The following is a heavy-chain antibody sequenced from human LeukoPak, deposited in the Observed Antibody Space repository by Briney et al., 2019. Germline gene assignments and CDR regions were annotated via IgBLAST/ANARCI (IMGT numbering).Heavy chain of an antibody. J-gene: IGHJ4*02. V-gene: IGHV4-59*12. D-gene: IGHD1-26*01. Sequence: SETLSLTCTVSGGSISSYYWSWIRQPPGKGLEWIGYIYYSGSTNYNPSLKSRVTISVDTSKNQFSLQLNSVTPEDTAVYYCARESVGSGSYLGEFDYWGQGTLVTVSS. CDR3: ARESVGSGSYLGEFDY. CDR2: IYYSGST. CDR1: GGSISSYY.